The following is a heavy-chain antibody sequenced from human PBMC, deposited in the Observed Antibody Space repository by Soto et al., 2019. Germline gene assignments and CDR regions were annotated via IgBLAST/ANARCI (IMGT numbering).Heavy chain of an antibody. D-gene: IGHD2-21*02. CDR3: ARSGGNYWFDP. V-gene: IGHV3-66*01. Sequence: GSLRLSCAASGFSVSTHYMRWVRQAPGKGLEWVSVIYSGGSTYYADSVKGRFTISRDNSKNTLYLQMNSLRTEDTAVYYCARSGGNYWFDPWGQGTLVTVSS. J-gene: IGHJ5*02. CDR1: GFSVSTHY. CDR2: IYSGGST.